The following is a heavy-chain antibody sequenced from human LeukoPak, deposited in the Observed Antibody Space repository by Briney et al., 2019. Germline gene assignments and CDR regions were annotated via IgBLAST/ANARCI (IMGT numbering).Heavy chain of an antibody. V-gene: IGHV1-8*01. CDR2: MNRYSGNT. CDR3: ARDPGYDAFDI. CDR1: GYTFTSFD. Sequence: ASVKVSCMASGYTFTSFDINWVRQATGQGLEWVGWMNRYSGNTGYAQKFQGRVTMTRNTSISTAYMELSSLRSEDTAVYYCARDPGYDAFDIWGQGTMVTVSS. J-gene: IGHJ3*02. D-gene: IGHD3-22*01.